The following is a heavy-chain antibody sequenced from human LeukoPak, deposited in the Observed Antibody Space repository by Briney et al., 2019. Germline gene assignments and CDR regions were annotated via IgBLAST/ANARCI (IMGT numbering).Heavy chain of an antibody. Sequence: GGSLRLSCAASGFTFSDYYMSWIRQAPGKGLEWVSYISSSGSTIYYADSVKGRFTISRDNAKNSLYLQMSSLRAEDTAFYYCARAFRYSTSSRTFDYWGQGTLVTVSS. V-gene: IGHV3-11*01. CDR3: ARAFRYSTSSRTFDY. CDR1: GFTFSDYY. J-gene: IGHJ4*02. CDR2: ISSSGSTI. D-gene: IGHD6-6*01.